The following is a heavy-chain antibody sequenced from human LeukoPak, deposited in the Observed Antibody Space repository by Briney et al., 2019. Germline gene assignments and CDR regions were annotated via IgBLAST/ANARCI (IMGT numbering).Heavy chain of an antibody. CDR1: GFTFSDYS. Sequence: GGSLRLSCAASGFTFSDYSMNWVRQTPRKGLEWVSCISGSGSYIYYADSVKGRFTISRDNARNSLYLQMSSLRAEDTAVYYCARDPYSGTYGDTYYYYMDVWGKGTTVTISS. D-gene: IGHD1-26*01. V-gene: IGHV3-21*01. CDR3: ARDPYSGTYGDTYYYYMDV. CDR2: ISGSGSYI. J-gene: IGHJ6*03.